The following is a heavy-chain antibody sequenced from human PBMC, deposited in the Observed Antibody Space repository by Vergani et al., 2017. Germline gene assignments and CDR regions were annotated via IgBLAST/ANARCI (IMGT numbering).Heavy chain of an antibody. CDR2: IYGDDDK. Sequence: QITLKESGPTLVKPTQTLTLTCTFSGFSLSTSGVGVGWIRQPPGKALEWLALIYGDDDKRYSPSLKSRLTITKDTSKNQVVLTMTNMDPVDTATYYCAHGRAAASYFDYWGQGTLVTVSS. V-gene: IGHV2-5*02. J-gene: IGHJ4*02. CDR1: GFSLSTSGVG. D-gene: IGHD6-13*01. CDR3: AHGRAAASYFDY.